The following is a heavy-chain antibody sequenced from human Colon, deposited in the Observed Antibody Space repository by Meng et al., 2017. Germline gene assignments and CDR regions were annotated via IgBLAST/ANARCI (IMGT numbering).Heavy chain of an antibody. CDR1: GGSISSYNW. V-gene: IGHV4-4*02. Sequence: QLQLQESGPGLGEPWGTLSLTCAVSGGSISSYNWWSWVRQPPGKGLEWIGQIDLGGTPYYNPSLESRVIMSLDKSKNQLSLRLTSVAAADTAVYYCARHGGWHFDYWGQGALVTVSS. D-gene: IGHD6-19*01. CDR3: ARHGGWHFDY. J-gene: IGHJ4*02. CDR2: IDLGGTP.